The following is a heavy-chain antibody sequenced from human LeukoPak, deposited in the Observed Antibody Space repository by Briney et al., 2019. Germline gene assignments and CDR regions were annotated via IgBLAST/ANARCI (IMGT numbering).Heavy chain of an antibody. CDR3: ARVGDFWSGYYLEEFFDY. Sequence: GGSLRLSCAASGFTFSSYWMSWVRQAPGKGLEWVANIKQDGSEKYYVDPVKGRFTISRDNAKNSLYLQMNSLRAEDTAVYYCARVGDFWSGYYLEEFFDYWGQGTLVTVSS. CDR2: IKQDGSEK. J-gene: IGHJ4*02. V-gene: IGHV3-7*01. D-gene: IGHD3-3*01. CDR1: GFTFSSYW.